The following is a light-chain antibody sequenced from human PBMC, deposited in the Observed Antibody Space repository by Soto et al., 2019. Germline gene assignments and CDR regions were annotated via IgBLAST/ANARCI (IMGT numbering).Light chain of an antibody. CDR3: QQYDSSRLT. J-gene: IGKJ1*01. CDR2: GAS. CDR1: QSVNSNY. Sequence: EIVLTQSPGTLSLSPGERATLSCRASQSVNSNYLAWYQQKPGQAPRLLFSGASSRATGIPDRFSGSGSGTVFTLTISRLEPEDFAIYYCQQYDSSRLTFGQGTKVEIK. V-gene: IGKV3-20*01.